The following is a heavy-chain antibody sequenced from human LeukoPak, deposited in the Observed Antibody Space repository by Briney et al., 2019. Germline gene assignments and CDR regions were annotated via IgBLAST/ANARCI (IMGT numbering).Heavy chain of an antibody. CDR3: AKDRAYSSSWYDY. CDR2: ISWNSGSI. Sequence: PGRSLRLSCAASGFTFDDYAMHWVRQAPGKGLEWVSGISWNSGSIGYADSVKGRFTTSRDNAKNSLYLQMNSLRAEDTALYYCAKDRAYSSSWYDYWGQGTLVTVSS. J-gene: IGHJ4*02. CDR1: GFTFDDYA. D-gene: IGHD6-13*01. V-gene: IGHV3-9*01.